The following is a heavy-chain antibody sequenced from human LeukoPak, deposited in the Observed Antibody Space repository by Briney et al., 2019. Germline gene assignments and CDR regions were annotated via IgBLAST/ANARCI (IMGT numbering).Heavy chain of an antibody. CDR3: ARRFWNYYGSGSYYGY. J-gene: IGHJ4*02. V-gene: IGHV4-34*01. D-gene: IGHD3-10*01. CDR1: GGSFSGYY. Sequence: NPSETLSLTCAVYGGSFSGYYWSWIRQPSGKGLEWIGEINHSGSTNYNPSLKSRVTISVDTSKNQFSLKLSSVTAADTAVYYCARRFWNYYGSGSYYGYWGQGTLVTVSS. CDR2: INHSGST.